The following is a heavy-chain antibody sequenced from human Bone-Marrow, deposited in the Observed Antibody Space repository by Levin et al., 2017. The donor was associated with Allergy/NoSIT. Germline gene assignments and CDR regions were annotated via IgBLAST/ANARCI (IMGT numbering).Heavy chain of an antibody. CDR3: AKEGMTIFGEFQD. D-gene: IGHD3-3*01. V-gene: IGHV3-23*01. CDR1: GFTFNAYA. CDR2: ISGTGGST. Sequence: GESLKISCAASGFTFNAYAMSWVRQAPGKGLEWVSAISGTGGSTCYADSVEGRFTISRDSSVNTLYLEMNNLRAEDTAVYYCAKEGMTIFGEFQDWGQGTLVTVSS. J-gene: IGHJ1*01.